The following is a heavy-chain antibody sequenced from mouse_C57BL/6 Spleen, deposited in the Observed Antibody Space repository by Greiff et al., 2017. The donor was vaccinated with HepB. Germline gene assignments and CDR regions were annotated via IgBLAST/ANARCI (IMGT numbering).Heavy chain of an antibody. V-gene: IGHV5-4*01. CDR2: ISDGGSYT. CDR3: ARGSHYYGSSYDAMDY. D-gene: IGHD1-1*01. Sequence: EVQLVESGGGLVKPGGSLKLSCAASGFTFSSYAMSWVRQTPEKRLEWVATISDGGSYTYYPDNVKGRFTISRDNAKNNLYLQMSHLKSEDTAMYYGARGSHYYGSSYDAMDYWGQGTSVTVSS. CDR1: GFTFSSYA. J-gene: IGHJ4*01.